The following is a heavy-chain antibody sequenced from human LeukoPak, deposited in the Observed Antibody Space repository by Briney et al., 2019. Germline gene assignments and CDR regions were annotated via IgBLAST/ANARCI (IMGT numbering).Heavy chain of an antibody. J-gene: IGHJ3*02. V-gene: IGHV3-21*01. CDR2: ISSSSSYI. D-gene: IGHD3-3*01. Sequence: GGSLRLSCAASGFTFSSYSMNWVRQAPGKGLEWVSSISSSSSYIYYADSVKGRFTISRDNAKNSLYLQMNSLRAEDTAVYYCARLTKSDFWSGYGMIGAFDIWGQGTMVTVSS. CDR1: GFTFSSYS. CDR3: ARLTKSDFWSGYGMIGAFDI.